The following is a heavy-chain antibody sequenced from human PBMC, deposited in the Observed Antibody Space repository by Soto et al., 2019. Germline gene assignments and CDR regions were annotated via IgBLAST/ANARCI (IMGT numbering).Heavy chain of an antibody. CDR3: ARVPSP. V-gene: IGHV4-30-2*01. J-gene: IGHJ5*02. CDR1: GGSISSGGYS. Sequence: QLQLQESGSGLVKPSQTLSLTCAVSGGSISSGGYSWSWIRQPPGKGLEGIGYIYHSGSTYYKPSHKSRVTISLDRSNHQFSLKLSSVTAADTAVYYCARVPSPWCQGTLVTVSS. CDR2: IYHSGST.